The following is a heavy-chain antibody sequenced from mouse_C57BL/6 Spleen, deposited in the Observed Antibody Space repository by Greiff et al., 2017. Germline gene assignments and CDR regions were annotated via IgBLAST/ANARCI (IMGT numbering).Heavy chain of an antibody. J-gene: IGHJ1*03. CDR3: AKDHGSSYEWYFDV. V-gene: IGHV1-22*01. CDR2: INPNNGGT. CDR1: GYTFTDYN. Sequence: EVQLQQSGPELVKPGDSVKMSCTASGYTFTDYNMHWVKQSHGKSLEWIGYINPNNGGTSYNQKFKGKATLTVNKSSSTSYMELRSLTSEDTTVYYCAKDHGSSYEWYFDVWGTGTTVTVCS. D-gene: IGHD1-1*01.